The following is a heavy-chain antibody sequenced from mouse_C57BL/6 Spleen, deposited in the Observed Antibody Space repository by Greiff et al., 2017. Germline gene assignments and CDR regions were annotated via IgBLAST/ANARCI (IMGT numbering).Heavy chain of an antibody. V-gene: IGHV5-17*01. CDR2: ISSGSSTI. D-gene: IGHD2-4*01. J-gene: IGHJ3*01. CDR1: GFTFSDYG. Sequence: EVKVVESGGGLVKPGGSLKLSCAASGFTFSDYGMHWVRQAPEKGLEWVAYISSGSSTIYYADTVKGRFTISRDNAKNTLFLQMTSLRSEDTAMYYCAKNKGIYYDYAWFAYWGQGTLVTVSA. CDR3: AKNKGIYYDYAWFAY.